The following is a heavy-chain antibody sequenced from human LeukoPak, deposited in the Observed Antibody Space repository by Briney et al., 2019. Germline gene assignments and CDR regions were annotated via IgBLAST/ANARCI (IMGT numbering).Heavy chain of an antibody. J-gene: IGHJ4*02. D-gene: IGHD3-16*01. V-gene: IGHV4-59*01. Sequence: SETLSLTCTVSGASITSYHWSWIRQPPGKGLEWIGYIHYTGSTNYNPSLKSRVTISVDTSKSQFSLKLSSVTAADTAVYYCARHDYGATRDYWGQATLVTVSS. CDR2: IHYTGST. CDR3: ARHDYGATRDY. CDR1: GASITSYH.